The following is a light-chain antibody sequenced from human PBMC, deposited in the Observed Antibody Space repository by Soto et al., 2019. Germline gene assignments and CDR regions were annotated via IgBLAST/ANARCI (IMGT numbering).Light chain of an antibody. J-gene: IGLJ1*01. CDR1: NIDVGGYNY. V-gene: IGLV2-11*01. CDR2: DVS. CDR3: CSYAGTFYV. Sequence: QSVLTQARAVSGSPGQSVTISRTGTNIDVGGYNYLSWYQQHPGKAPKLMIYDVSKRPSGVPDRFSGSKSGNTASLTISGLQAEDEADYSCCSYAGTFYVFGTGTKVPVL.